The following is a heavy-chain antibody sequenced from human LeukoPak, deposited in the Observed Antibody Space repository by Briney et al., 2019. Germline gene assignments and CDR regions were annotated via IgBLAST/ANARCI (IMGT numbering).Heavy chain of an antibody. D-gene: IGHD3-3*01. CDR2: IYYSGST. Sequence: SETLSLTCTVSGGSISSSSYYWGWIRQPPGKGLEWIGSIYYSGSTYYNPSLKSRVTISVDTSKNQFSLKLSSVTAADTAVYYCAREAYDFWSGYYNYWGQGTLVTVSS. V-gene: IGHV4-39*07. CDR1: GGSISSSSYY. J-gene: IGHJ4*02. CDR3: AREAYDFWSGYYNY.